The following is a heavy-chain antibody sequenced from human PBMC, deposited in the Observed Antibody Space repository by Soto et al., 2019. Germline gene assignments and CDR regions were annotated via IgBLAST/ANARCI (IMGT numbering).Heavy chain of an antibody. Sequence: GESLKISCKGSGYTFTDYWIGWVRQLPGKGLEWMGIIYPGDSDTRYSPSFQGHVTITVDKSTSTAYLQWNTLKASDTAMYYCARHISTFRYYYYAMDVWGQGTTVTVSS. CDR3: ARHISTFRYYYYAMDV. V-gene: IGHV5-51*01. CDR1: GYTFTDYW. D-gene: IGHD2-2*01. J-gene: IGHJ6*02. CDR2: IYPGDSDT.